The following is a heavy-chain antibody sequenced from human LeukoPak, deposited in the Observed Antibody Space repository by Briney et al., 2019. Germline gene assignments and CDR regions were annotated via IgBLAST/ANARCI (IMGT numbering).Heavy chain of an antibody. CDR3: ATRGGGQMVRGIPDAFDI. Sequence: GESLQISCKGSGYSSTSYWIGWVRQMPGKGLEWMGMIYPGDSDPRYSPSFRGQVTFSADKSISTAHLHWSSLKASHTAMYYCATRGGGQMVRGIPDAFDIWGQGTMVTVSS. CDR2: IYPGDSDP. V-gene: IGHV5-51*01. D-gene: IGHD3-10*01. CDR1: GYSSTSYW. J-gene: IGHJ3*02.